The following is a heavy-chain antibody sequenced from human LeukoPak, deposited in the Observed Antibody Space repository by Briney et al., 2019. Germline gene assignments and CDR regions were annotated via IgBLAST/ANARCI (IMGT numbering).Heavy chain of an antibody. CDR1: GFTFSSYS. CDR2: IKQDGSEK. D-gene: IGHD4-17*01. Sequence: GGSLRLSCAASGFTFSSYSMNWVRQAPGKGLEWVANIKQDGSEKYYVDSVKGRFTISRDNAKNPLYLQMNSLRAEDTAVYYCARGPPTVTSFDYWGQGTLVTVSS. CDR3: ARGPPTVTSFDY. V-gene: IGHV3-7*04. J-gene: IGHJ4*02.